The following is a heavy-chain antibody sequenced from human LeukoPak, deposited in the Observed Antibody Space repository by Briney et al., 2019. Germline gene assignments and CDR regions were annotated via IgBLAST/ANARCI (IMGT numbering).Heavy chain of an antibody. CDR1: GFTYSSFA. D-gene: IGHD3-10*02. CDR3: AKGKMLGYMDV. V-gene: IGHV3-23*01. J-gene: IGHJ6*03. CDR2: ICGRGHST. Sequence: PGGSLRLSCAASGFTYSSFAMRWPSHAPGKGLEGVSAICGRGHSTYYVPSVKGRFTITRDHAKNTPYLQMNSLRAEDTAVYYCAKGKMLGYMDVWGKGTTVTVSS.